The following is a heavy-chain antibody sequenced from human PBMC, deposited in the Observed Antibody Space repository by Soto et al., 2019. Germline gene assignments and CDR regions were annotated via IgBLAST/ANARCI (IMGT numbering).Heavy chain of an antibody. J-gene: IGHJ4*02. D-gene: IGHD3-22*01. Sequence: QVQLVQSGAEVKKPGASVKVSCKASGYTFTSYDINWVRQATGQGLEWMGWMNPNSGNTGYAQKFQGRVTMTRNTNISTAYMEMRSLRSKDTAVYYCARGWWGIKGYYGLDYWGKGTLVTVSS. CDR3: ARGWWGIKGYYGLDY. V-gene: IGHV1-8*01. CDR2: MNPNSGNT. CDR1: GYTFTSYD.